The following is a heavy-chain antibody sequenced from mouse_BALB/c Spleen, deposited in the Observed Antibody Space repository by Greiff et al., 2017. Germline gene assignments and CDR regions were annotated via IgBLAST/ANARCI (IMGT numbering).Heavy chain of an antibody. V-gene: IGHV14-3*02. CDR1: GFNIKDTY. J-gene: IGHJ1*01. CDR3: ARGYGYFDV. Sequence: VQLQQSGAELVKPGASVKLSCTASGFNIKDTYMHWVKQRPEQGLEWIGRIDPANGNTKYDPKFQGKATITADTTSNTAYLQLSSLTSEDTAVYYCARGYGYFDVWGAGTTVTVSS. CDR2: IDPANGNT.